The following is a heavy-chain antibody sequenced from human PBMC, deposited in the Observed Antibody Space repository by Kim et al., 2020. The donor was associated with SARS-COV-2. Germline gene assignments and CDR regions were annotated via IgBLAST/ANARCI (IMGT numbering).Heavy chain of an antibody. J-gene: IGHJ3*02. Sequence: SETLSLTCTVSGGSISSYYWSWIRQPPGKGLEWIGYIYYSGSTNYNPSLKSRVTISVDTTKNQFSLKLSSVTAADTAVYYCARALFPYSSGWYFSFYVAFDIWGQGTMVTVSS. CDR3: ARALFPYSSGWYFSFYVAFDI. CDR2: IYYSGST. D-gene: IGHD6-19*01. CDR1: GGSISSYY. V-gene: IGHV4-59*01.